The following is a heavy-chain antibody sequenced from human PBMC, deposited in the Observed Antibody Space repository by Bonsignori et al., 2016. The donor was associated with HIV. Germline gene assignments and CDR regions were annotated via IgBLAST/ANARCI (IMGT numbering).Heavy chain of an antibody. CDR3: ATASPSYSSGWYLDY. Sequence: GGSLRLSCAASGFTVSSNYMSWVRQAPGKGLEWVSVIYSGGSTYYADSVKGRFTISRDNSKNTLYLQMNSLRAEDTAVYYCATASPSYSSGWYLDYWGQGTLVTVSS. D-gene: IGHD6-19*01. V-gene: IGHV3-66*01. J-gene: IGHJ4*02. CDR2: IYSGGST. CDR1: GFTVSSNY.